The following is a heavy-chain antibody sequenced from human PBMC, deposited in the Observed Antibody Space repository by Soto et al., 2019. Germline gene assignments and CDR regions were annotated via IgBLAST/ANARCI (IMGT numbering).Heavy chain of an antibody. J-gene: IGHJ4*02. CDR2: ISSSSSTI. D-gene: IGHD2-15*01. CDR3: ARVSAQSGSLEGFDY. CDR1: GFTFSSYS. Sequence: EVQLVESGGGLVQPGGSLRLSCAASGFTFSSYSMNWVRQAPGKGLEWVSYISSSSSTIYYADSVKGRFTISRDNAKNSLYLPMNSLRDEDTAVYYCARVSAQSGSLEGFDYWGQGTLVTVSS. V-gene: IGHV3-48*02.